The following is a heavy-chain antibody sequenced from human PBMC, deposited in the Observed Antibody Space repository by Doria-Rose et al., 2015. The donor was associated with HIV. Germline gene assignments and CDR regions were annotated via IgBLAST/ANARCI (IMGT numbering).Heavy chain of an antibody. Sequence: QVQLQESGPGLVKPSETLSLTCSVSGGSISHYYWSWIRQHPGKGLEYIGDILYTGSTNYSPSLKSRVSISIDTSKNKFSLRLSSVTAADTAVYYCARVLSGTYDYWGQGTLVTVSS. D-gene: IGHD1-26*01. V-gene: IGHV4-59*01. CDR2: ILYTGST. CDR3: ARVLSGTYDY. J-gene: IGHJ4*02. CDR1: GGSISHYY.